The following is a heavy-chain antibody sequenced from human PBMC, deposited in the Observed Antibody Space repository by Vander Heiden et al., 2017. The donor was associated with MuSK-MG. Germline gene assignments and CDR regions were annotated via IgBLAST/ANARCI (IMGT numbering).Heavy chain of an antibody. J-gene: IGHJ4*02. V-gene: IGHV4-39*07. CDR2: IYYRGST. CDR1: GGSISSSSYY. D-gene: IGHD3-9*01. CDR3: ARDRYAGLY. Sequence: QLQLQESGPGLVKPSETLSLTCTVSGGSISSSSYYGGWIRQPPGKGLEWIGSIYYRGSTDDNPSLKSRVTISGDTSKNQFSMKMSSVTAADTAVDDCARDRYAGLYWGQGTMVTVYS.